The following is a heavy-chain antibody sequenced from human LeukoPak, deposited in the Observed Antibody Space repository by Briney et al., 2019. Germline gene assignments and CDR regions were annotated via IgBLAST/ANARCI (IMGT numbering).Heavy chain of an antibody. V-gene: IGHV3-30*01. D-gene: IGHD2-2*01. CDR1: GFTFSNYA. CDR2: ISYDGSNK. CDR3: ARDQFKTDCSSTSCPPST. J-gene: IGHJ5*02. Sequence: GGSLRLSCAASGFTFSNYAMHWVRQAPSKGLEWVAVISYDGSNKYYADSVKGRFTISRDNSKNTLYLQMNSLRAEDTAVYYCARDQFKTDCSSTSCPPSTWGQGTLVTVSS.